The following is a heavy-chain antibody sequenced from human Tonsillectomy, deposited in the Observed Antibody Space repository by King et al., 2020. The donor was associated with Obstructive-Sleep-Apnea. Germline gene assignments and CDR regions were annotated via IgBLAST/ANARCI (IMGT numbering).Heavy chain of an antibody. CDR1: GYTFTTYG. J-gene: IGHJ6*02. Sequence: VQLVESGGEVKKPGASVKVSCTASGYTFTTYGISWVRQAPGQGLEWMGWINPNNGNTNYPQKLQGRVTVTTDTSTSTVYMELRSLTSDDTAVYYCARCDILVLPAATPLSCYGMDVWGQGTMVTVSS. V-gene: IGHV1-18*01. CDR2: INPNNGNT. D-gene: IGHD2-2*01. CDR3: ARCDILVLPAATPLSCYGMDV.